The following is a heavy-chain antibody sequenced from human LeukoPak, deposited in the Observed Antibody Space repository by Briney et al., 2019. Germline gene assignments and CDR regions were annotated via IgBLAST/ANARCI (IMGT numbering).Heavy chain of an antibody. CDR3: AREIYGSSWFRNSNWFDP. CDR2: INTNTGNP. Sequence: ASVKVSCKASGYTFTSYAMNWVRQAPGQGVEWMGWINTNTGNPTYAQGFTGRFVFSLDTSVSTAYLQISSLKAEDTAVYYCAREIYGSSWFRNSNWFDPWVQGTLVTVSS. J-gene: IGHJ5*02. V-gene: IGHV7-4-1*02. CDR1: GYTFTSYA. D-gene: IGHD6-13*01.